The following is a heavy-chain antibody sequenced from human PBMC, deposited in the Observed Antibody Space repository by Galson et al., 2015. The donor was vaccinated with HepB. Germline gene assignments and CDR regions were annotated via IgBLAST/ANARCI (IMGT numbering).Heavy chain of an antibody. D-gene: IGHD5-12*01. V-gene: IGHV3-23*01. J-gene: IGHJ3*02. CDR2: ISGSGGST. CDR3: AKGTGLNSGYGHDAFDI. Sequence: SLRLSCAASGFTFSSYAMSWVRQAPGKGLEWVSAISGSGGSTYYADSVKGRFTISRDNSKNTLYLQMNSLRAEDTAVYYCAKGTGLNSGYGHDAFDIWGQGTMVTVSS. CDR1: GFTFSSYA.